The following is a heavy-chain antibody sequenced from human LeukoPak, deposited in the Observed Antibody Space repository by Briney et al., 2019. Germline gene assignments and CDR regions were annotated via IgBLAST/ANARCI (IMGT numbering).Heavy chain of an antibody. CDR1: GYTFTSYD. Sequence: ASVKVSCKASGYTFTSYDINWVRQATGQGLGWMGWMNPNSGNTGYAQKFQGRVTMTRNTSISTAYMELSSLRSEDTAVYYCARTSYDSSGYPYFDYWGQGTLVTVSS. CDR2: MNPNSGNT. J-gene: IGHJ4*02. D-gene: IGHD3-22*01. V-gene: IGHV1-8*01. CDR3: ARTSYDSSGYPYFDY.